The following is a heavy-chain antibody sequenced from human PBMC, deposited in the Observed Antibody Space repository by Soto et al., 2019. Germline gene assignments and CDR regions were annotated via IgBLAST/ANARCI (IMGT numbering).Heavy chain of an antibody. V-gene: IGHV3-33*01. D-gene: IGHD2-2*01. CDR3: ARGRGSHHIVVVPAAKSWFDP. J-gene: IGHJ5*02. CDR2: IWYDGSNK. Sequence: GGSLRLSCAASGFTFSSYGMHWVRQAPGKGLEWVAVIWYDGSNKYYADSVKGRFTISRDNSKNTLYLQMNSLRAADTAVYYCARGRGSHHIVVVPAAKSWFDPWGQGTLVTVSS. CDR1: GFTFSSYG.